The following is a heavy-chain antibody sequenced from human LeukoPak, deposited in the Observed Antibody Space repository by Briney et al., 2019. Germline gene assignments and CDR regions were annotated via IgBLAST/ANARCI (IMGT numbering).Heavy chain of an antibody. CDR2: IKQDGSEK. Sequence: QPGGSLRLSCAASGFTFSSYWMSWVRQAPGKGLEWVANIKQDGSEKYYVDSVKGRFTISRDNAKNSLYLQMNSLRAEDTAVYYCARAQAVAGSYYYYYGMDVWGQGTTVTVSS. CDR1: GFTFSSYW. D-gene: IGHD6-19*01. J-gene: IGHJ6*02. V-gene: IGHV3-7*01. CDR3: ARAQAVAGSYYYYYGMDV.